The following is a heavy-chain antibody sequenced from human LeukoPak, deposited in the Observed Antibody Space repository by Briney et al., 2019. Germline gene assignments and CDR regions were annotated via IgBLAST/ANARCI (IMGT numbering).Heavy chain of an antibody. CDR2: ISSSGGST. J-gene: IGHJ4*02. CDR1: GFTFSTYA. Sequence: GGSLRLSCAASGFTFSTYAMSWVRQAPGKGLEWVSAISSSGGSTYYADSVKGRFTISRDKSKDTLYLQMNSLRVEDTALYYCARVIGGNYGGDYWGQGTLVTVSS. CDR3: ARVIGGNYGGDY. D-gene: IGHD4-23*01. V-gene: IGHV3-23*01.